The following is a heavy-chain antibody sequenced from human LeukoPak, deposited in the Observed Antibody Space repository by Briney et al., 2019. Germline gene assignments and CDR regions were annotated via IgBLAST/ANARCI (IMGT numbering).Heavy chain of an antibody. D-gene: IGHD2-2*01. Sequence: GGSLRLSCAASGFSFSSYEMNWVRQAPGKGLEWVSYIYSSGSPIRYADSVKGRFTISRDNSKNTLYLQMNSLRAEDTAVYYCAKWSCSSTSCYLIRAPIDVWGKGTTVTVSS. V-gene: IGHV3-48*03. J-gene: IGHJ6*03. CDR3: AKWSCSSTSCYLIRAPIDV. CDR1: GFSFSSYE. CDR2: IYSSGSPI.